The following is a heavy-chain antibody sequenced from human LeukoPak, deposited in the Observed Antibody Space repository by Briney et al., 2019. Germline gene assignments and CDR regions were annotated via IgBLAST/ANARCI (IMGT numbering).Heavy chain of an antibody. CDR2: ISAYNCNT. CDR3: AKAGSGGGAFDI. CDR1: GYTFTSYG. J-gene: IGHJ3*02. V-gene: IGHV1-18*01. Sequence: GASVNFCCKASGYTFTSYGISWVRQAPGQGIEWMGWISAYNCNTNSAHQLQGQLTMPPDTPTSAASMELSSLRSDDTAVYYCAKAGSGGGAFDIGAQGTMVTVPS. D-gene: IGHD6-19*01.